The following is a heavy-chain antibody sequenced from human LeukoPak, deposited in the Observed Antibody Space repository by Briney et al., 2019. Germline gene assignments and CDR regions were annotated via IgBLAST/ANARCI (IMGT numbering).Heavy chain of an antibody. J-gene: IGHJ4*02. D-gene: IGHD4-17*01. Sequence: GGSLRLSCAASGFTFSSYWTSWVRQAPGKGLEWVANIKQDGSEKNYVDSVKGRFTISRDNAKNSLYLQMNTLRVEDTAVYYCARGYGNYGYWGQGTLVTVSS. V-gene: IGHV3-7*01. CDR1: GFTFSSYW. CDR3: ARGYGNYGY. CDR2: IKQDGSEK.